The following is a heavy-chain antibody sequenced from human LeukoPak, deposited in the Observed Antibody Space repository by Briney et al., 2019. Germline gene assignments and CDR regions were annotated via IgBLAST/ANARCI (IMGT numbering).Heavy chain of an antibody. D-gene: IGHD4-17*01. CDR3: ASSDYGTRGWFDP. CDR1: GYSISSGYY. CDR2: IYHSGST. V-gene: IGHV4-38-2*01. Sequence: SETLSLTCAVSGYSISSGYYCGWIRQPPGKGLEWIGSIYHSGSTYYNPSLKSRVTISVDTSKNQFSLKLSSVTAADTAVYYCASSDYGTRGWFDPWGQGTLVTVSS. J-gene: IGHJ5*02.